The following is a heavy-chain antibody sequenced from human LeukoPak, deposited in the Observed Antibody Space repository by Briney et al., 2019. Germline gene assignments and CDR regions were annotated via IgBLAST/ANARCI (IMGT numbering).Heavy chain of an antibody. CDR2: ISGGGGST. CDR1: GFTFSSYA. V-gene: IGHV3-23*01. D-gene: IGHD1-26*01. Sequence: GGSLRLSCAASGFTFSSYAMSWVRQAPGKGLEWVSTISGGGGSTYYADSVKGRFTISRDNSRNTLYLQVNSLRAEDTAVYYCAKGGKWDVTPFDYWGQGTLVTVSS. CDR3: AKGGKWDVTPFDY. J-gene: IGHJ4*02.